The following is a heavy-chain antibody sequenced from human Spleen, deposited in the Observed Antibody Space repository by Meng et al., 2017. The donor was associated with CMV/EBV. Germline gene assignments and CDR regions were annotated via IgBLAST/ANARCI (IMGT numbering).Heavy chain of an antibody. CDR1: GFTFRNYA. J-gene: IGHJ4*02. CDR3: TTDRTYDFWSGYYNVVGY. V-gene: IGHV3-23*01. Sequence: GKSLKISCAASGFTFRNYAMSWVRQTPGKGLEWVSGISGSGGSTFYADSVKGRFTISRDNSKNTLYLQMNSLRAEDTAVYYCTTDRTYDFWSGYYNVVGYWGQGTLVTVSS. D-gene: IGHD3-3*01. CDR2: ISGSGGST.